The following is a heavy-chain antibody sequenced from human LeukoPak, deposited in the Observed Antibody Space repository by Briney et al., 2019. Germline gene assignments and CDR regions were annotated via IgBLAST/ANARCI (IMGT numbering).Heavy chain of an antibody. J-gene: IGHJ6*02. V-gene: IGHV3-53*01. D-gene: IGHD3-16*01. CDR3: ARDGPLGDYVDYYYGMDV. CDR1: GFTVSSNY. Sequence: GGSLRLSCAASGFTVSSNYMSWVRQAPGKGLEWVSVIYSGGSTYYADSVKGRFTISRDNSKNTLYLQMNSLRAEDTAVYYCARDGPLGDYVDYYYGMDVWGQGTTVTVSS. CDR2: IYSGGST.